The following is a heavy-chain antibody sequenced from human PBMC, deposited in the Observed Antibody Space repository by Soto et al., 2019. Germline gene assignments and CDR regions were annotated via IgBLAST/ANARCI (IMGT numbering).Heavy chain of an antibody. V-gene: IGHV1-2*02. CDR3: ARVNGYSYGLVRSLGQYNWFDP. D-gene: IGHD5-18*01. CDR2: INPNSGGT. CDR1: GGTFSSYA. Sequence: ASVKVSCKASGGTFSSYAISWVRQAPGQGLEWMGWINPNSGGTNYAQKFQGRVTMTRDTSISTAYMELSRLRSDDTAVYYCARVNGYSYGLVRSLGQYNWFDPWGQGTLVTVSS. J-gene: IGHJ5*02.